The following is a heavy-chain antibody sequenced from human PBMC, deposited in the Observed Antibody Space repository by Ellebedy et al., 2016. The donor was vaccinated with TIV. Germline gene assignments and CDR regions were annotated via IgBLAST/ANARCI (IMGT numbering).Heavy chain of an antibody. CDR1: GGSFSGYY. CDR2: INHSGST. J-gene: IGHJ3*02. CDR3: ARLVMVTNAFDI. Sequence: SETLSLTCAVYGGSFSGYYWSWIRQPPGKGLEWIGEINHSGSTNYNPSLKSRVTISVDTSKNQFSLKLSSVTAADTAMYYCARLVMVTNAFDIWGQGTMVTVSS. V-gene: IGHV4-34*01. D-gene: IGHD3-9*01.